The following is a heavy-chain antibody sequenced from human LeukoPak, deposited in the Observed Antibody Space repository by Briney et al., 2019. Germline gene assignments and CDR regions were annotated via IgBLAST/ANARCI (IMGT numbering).Heavy chain of an antibody. CDR2: INHSGST. D-gene: IGHD3-3*01. V-gene: IGHV4-34*01. CDR1: GGSFSGYY. J-gene: IGHJ3*02. Sequence: SETLSLTCAVYGGSFSGYYWSWIRQPPGKGLEWIGEINHSGSTNYNPSLKSRVTISVDTSKNQFSLKLSSVTAADTAVYYCARGVLRFLEWPRVDIWSQGTMVTVSS. CDR3: ARGVLRFLEWPRVDI.